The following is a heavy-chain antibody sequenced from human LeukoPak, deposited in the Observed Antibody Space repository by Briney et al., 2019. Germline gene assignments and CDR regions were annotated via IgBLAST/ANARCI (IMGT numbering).Heavy chain of an antibody. D-gene: IGHD3-10*01. CDR2: IYYSGST. Sequence: PSETLSLTCTVSGGSISSSSYYWGWIRQPPGKGLEWIGSIYYSGSTYYNPSLKSRVTISVDTSKNQFSLKLSSVTAADTAVYYCARPKYGFGGAKNRPRYYMDIWGKGTTVTISS. J-gene: IGHJ6*03. V-gene: IGHV4-39*07. CDR3: ARPKYGFGGAKNRPRYYMDI. CDR1: GGSISSSSYY.